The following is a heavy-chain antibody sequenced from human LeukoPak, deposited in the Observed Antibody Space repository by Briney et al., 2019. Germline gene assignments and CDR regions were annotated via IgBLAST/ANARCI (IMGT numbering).Heavy chain of an antibody. CDR3: AKAHYYGSGSSPMAFDI. J-gene: IGHJ3*02. CDR2: ISGSGGST. Sequence: HSGGSLRLSCAASGFTVSSNYMSWVRQAPGKGLEWVSAISGSGGSTYYADSVKGRFTISRDNSKNTLYLQMNSLRAEDTAVYYCAKAHYYGSGSSPMAFDIWGQGTMVTVSS. CDR1: GFTVSSNY. D-gene: IGHD3-10*01. V-gene: IGHV3-23*01.